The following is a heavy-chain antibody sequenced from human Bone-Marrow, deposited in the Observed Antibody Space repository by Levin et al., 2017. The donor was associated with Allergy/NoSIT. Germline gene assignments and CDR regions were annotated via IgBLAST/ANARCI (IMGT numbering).Heavy chain of an antibody. CDR2: ISSSSSYI. CDR3: ASTAPYYDILTGYYTDSPAPGERPIDY. J-gene: IGHJ4*02. CDR1: GFTFSSYS. V-gene: IGHV3-21*01. D-gene: IGHD3-9*01. Sequence: PGGSLRLSCAASGFTFSSYSMNWVRQAPGKGLEWVSSISSSSSYIYYADSVKGRFTISRDNAKNSLYLQMNSLRAEDTAVYYCASTAPYYDILTGYYTDSPAPGERPIDYWGQGTLVTVSS.